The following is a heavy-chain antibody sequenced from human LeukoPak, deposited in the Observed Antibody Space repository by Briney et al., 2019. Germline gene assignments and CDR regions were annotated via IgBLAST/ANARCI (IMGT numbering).Heavy chain of an antibody. D-gene: IGHD5-24*01. CDR1: GFTFSNFW. CDR3: ARGFHGPDY. J-gene: IGHJ4*02. Sequence: GGSLRLSCAASGFTFSNFWMHWVRHAPGRGLVWVSRIDNDGYSTTYADSVKGRFTISRDNAKNMLSPQMNRLRADDTAAYYCARGFHGPDYWGQGTLVTVSS. V-gene: IGHV3-74*01. CDR2: IDNDGYST.